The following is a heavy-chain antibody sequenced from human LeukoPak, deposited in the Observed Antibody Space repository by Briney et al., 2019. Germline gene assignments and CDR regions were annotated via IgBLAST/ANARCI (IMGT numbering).Heavy chain of an antibody. V-gene: IGHV3-48*03. CDR2: ISRGGFTI. CDR3: TTDRQLYGWFDP. J-gene: IGHJ5*02. CDR1: GFTFNTYE. D-gene: IGHD2-2*01. Sequence: PGGSLRLSCSASGFTFNTYEMNWVRQAPGKGLEWVSYISRGGFTIYYADSVKGRFTISRDNSKNTLYLRMNSLTVEDTAVYFCTTDRQLYGWFDPWGQGTLVTVSS.